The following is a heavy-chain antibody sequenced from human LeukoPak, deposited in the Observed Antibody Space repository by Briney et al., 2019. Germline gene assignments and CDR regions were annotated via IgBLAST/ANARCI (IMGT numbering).Heavy chain of an antibody. V-gene: IGHV3-53*01. D-gene: IGHD5-18*01. J-gene: IGHJ4*02. CDR1: GFTVSSSY. Sequence: GGSLRLSCAASGFTVSSSYMSWVRQAPGKGLEWVSLIYSGGSTYYAASVKGRFTISRDNSKNTLYLQMNSLRPEDTAVYYCAKGYNYAYGYWGQGTLVTVSS. CDR2: IYSGGST. CDR3: AKGYNYAYGY.